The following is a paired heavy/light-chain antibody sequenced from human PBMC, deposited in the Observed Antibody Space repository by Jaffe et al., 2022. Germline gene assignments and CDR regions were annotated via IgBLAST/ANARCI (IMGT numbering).Heavy chain of an antibody. V-gene: IGHV7-4-1*02. CDR2: ISTNTGNP. J-gene: IGHJ1*01. Sequence: QVQLVQSGSELKKPGASVKVSCKASGYPFTNYAINWVRQAPGQGLEWMGWISTNTGNPTYAQGFTGRLVFSVDTSVSTAYLEISSLKAEDTAVYFCARDIGMGPTSAFQHWGQGTLVTVSS. CDR1: GYPFTNYA. D-gene: IGHD1-26*01. CDR3: ARDIGMGPTSAFQH.
Light chain of an antibody. CDR2: GTS. V-gene: IGKV3-20*01. CDR1: QSVSSSF. CDR3: QQYGNSVT. J-gene: IGKJ4*01. Sequence: IVLTQSPGTLSLSPGERATLSCRASQSVSSSFLAWYQQKAGQAPRLLIYGTSSRATGIPDRFSGSGSGTDFTLTISRLEPEDFAVYYCQQYGNSVTFGGGTKVEIK.